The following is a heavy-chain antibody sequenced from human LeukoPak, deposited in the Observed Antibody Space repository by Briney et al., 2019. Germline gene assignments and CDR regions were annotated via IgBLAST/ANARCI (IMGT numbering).Heavy chain of an antibody. CDR3: ARGRQEDIVVVVAAKVFDWFDP. Sequence: PSETLSLTCAVYGGSFSGYYWSWIRQPPGKGLEWIGEINHSGSTNYNPSLKSRVTISVDTSKNQFSLKLSSVIAADTAVYYCARGRQEDIVVVVAAKVFDWFDPWGQGTLVTVSS. D-gene: IGHD2-15*01. CDR1: GGSFSGYY. CDR2: INHSGST. J-gene: IGHJ5*02. V-gene: IGHV4-34*01.